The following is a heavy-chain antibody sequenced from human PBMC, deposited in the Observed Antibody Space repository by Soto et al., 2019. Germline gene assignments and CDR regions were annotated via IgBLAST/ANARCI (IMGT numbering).Heavy chain of an antibody. CDR3: ARGVSYCSSPSCYPATSSYYFDF. V-gene: IGHV4-30-2*01. Sequence: QLQLQESGSGLVKPSQTLSLTCAVSGGSISSGGYSWSWIRQPPGKGLEWIGYIYHSGSTYYNPSLKSRVTILVDMSQNPFSLKLSSVTAADTAVYYCARGVSYCSSPSCYPATSSYYFDFWGQGTLVTVSS. D-gene: IGHD2-2*01. CDR2: IYHSGST. CDR1: GGSISSGGYS. J-gene: IGHJ4*02.